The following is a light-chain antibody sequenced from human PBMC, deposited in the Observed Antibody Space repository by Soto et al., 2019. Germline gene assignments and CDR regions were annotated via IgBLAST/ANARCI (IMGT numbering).Light chain of an antibody. Sequence: DIQMTQSPSSLSASVRDRVTITCRASQSISNYLNWYQQKLGRAPKLLIYSASNLQSGVPSRFSGSGSGTEFTLTISSLQPEDFATYYCQQTYSTPFSFGPGTKVDIK. CDR3: QQTYSTPFS. CDR1: QSISNY. J-gene: IGKJ3*01. V-gene: IGKV1-39*01. CDR2: SAS.